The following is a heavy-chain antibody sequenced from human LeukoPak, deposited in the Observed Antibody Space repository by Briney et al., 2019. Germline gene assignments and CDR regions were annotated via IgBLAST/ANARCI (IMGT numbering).Heavy chain of an antibody. V-gene: IGHV4-61*02. J-gene: IGHJ5*02. CDR3: ARDVTTVTTNWFDP. D-gene: IGHD4-11*01. Sequence: PSETLSLTCTVSGGSISSSSYYWSWIRQPAGKGLEWIGRIYTSGNTNYNPSLKSRATISVDTSKNQFSLKLSSVTAADTAVYYCARDVTTVTTNWFDPWGRGTLVTVSS. CDR1: GGSISSSSYY. CDR2: IYTSGNT.